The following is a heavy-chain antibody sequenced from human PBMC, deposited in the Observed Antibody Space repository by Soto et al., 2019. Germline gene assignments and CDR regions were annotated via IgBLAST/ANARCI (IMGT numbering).Heavy chain of an antibody. Sequence: EVQLVESGGGLVQPGGSLKLSCAASGFTFSGSAMHWVRQASGKGLEWVGRIRSKANSYATAYAASVKGRFTISRDDSKNTAYLQMNSLKTEDTAVYYCTRGEDGYTNAFDIWGQGTMVTVSS. CDR3: TRGEDGYTNAFDI. CDR1: GFTFSGSA. V-gene: IGHV3-73*01. D-gene: IGHD5-12*01. J-gene: IGHJ3*02. CDR2: IRSKANSYAT.